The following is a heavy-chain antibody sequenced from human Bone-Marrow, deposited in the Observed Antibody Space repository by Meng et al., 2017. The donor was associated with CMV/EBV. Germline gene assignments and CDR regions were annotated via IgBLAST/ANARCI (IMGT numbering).Heavy chain of an antibody. CDR1: RFTFSDYY. CDR3: ARSLFDSNDPFDY. Sequence: GESLKISCAASRFTFSDYYMNWVRQPPGKGLEWVSYISSSGRAVHYADSLRGRFTVSRDNAKNSLYLQMNSLRADDTAVYYCARSLFDSNDPFDYWGQGAVVTVYS. V-gene: IGHV3-11*04. D-gene: IGHD3-22*01. CDR2: ISSSGRAV. J-gene: IGHJ4*02.